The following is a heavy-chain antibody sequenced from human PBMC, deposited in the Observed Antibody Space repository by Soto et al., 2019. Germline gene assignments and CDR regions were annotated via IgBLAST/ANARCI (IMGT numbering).Heavy chain of an antibody. CDR2: ICHSGST. CDR1: GGSISSSNW. D-gene: IGHD3-16*01. CDR3: ATEGGGQKVRDSYHH. J-gene: IGHJ5*02. V-gene: IGHV4-4*02. Sequence: QLQLQESGPGLVKPSGTLSLTCAVSGGSISSSNWCSWVLQYPGKGLEGIGEICHSGSTNYSPSLSSRVTISLYKSRRQFSLRLSSVTAADPGVYSWATEGGGQKVRDSYHHWGQGILVTVSS.